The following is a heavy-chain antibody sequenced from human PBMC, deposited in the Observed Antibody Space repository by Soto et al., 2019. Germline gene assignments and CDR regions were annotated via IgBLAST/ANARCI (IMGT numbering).Heavy chain of an antibody. D-gene: IGHD2-2*01. CDR1: GYSFTSYW. J-gene: IGHJ5*02. Sequence: GESLKISCKGSGYSFTSYWISWVRQMPGKGLEWMGRIDPSDSYTNYSPSFQGHVTISADKSISTAYLQWSSLKASDTAMYYCARHKIVVVPAAIDYNWFDPWGQGTLVTVSS. CDR2: IDPSDSYT. CDR3: ARHKIVVVPAAIDYNWFDP. V-gene: IGHV5-10-1*01.